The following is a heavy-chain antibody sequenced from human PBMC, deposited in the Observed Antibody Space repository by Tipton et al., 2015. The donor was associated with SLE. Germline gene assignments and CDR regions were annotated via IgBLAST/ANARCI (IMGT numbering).Heavy chain of an antibody. Sequence: TLSLTCTVSGGSIRFYYWSWIRQSAGRGLEWIGRIYSSGDRDYNPSLRSRVTMSIDASQNRVSLRLKSVSAADTAVYYCARGSDGEYVRYFDVWGPGTLVTVSS. J-gene: IGHJ2*01. CDR2: IYSSGDR. CDR3: ARGSDGEYVRYFDV. CDR1: GGSIRFYY. D-gene: IGHD4-17*01. V-gene: IGHV4-4*07.